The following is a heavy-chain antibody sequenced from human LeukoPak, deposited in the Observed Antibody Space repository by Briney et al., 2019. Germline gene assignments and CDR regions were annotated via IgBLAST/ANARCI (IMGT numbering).Heavy chain of an antibody. CDR2: IGPSGVTT. J-gene: IGHJ4*02. CDR1: GFTFNNFA. Sequence: GGSLRLSCAASGFTFNNFALDWVRQAPGKGLEWISRIGPSGVTTYYADSVKGRFTISRDNSKNSLYLQMNSLRAEDTALYYRARQLDYWGQGTLVTVSS. CDR3: ARQLDY. V-gene: IGHV3-23*01. D-gene: IGHD1-1*01.